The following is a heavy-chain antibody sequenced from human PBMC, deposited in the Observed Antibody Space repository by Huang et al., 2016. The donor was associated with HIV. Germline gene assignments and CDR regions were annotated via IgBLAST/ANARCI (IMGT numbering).Heavy chain of an antibody. D-gene: IGHD2-8*02. CDR2: INTDSGNP. V-gene: IGHV7-4-1*02. CDR1: GYALTNYG. J-gene: IGHJ4*02. CDR3: ARYYCTGGNCYSDY. Sequence: QVQLVQSGSELKKPGASVKVSCKPSGYALTNYGMNWVRQAPGQGLEWMGWINTDSGNPMYAQGFTGRFVFSLDTSVSTAYLQIRSLNADDTAIYYCARYYCTGGNCYSDYWGQGTLVTVSS.